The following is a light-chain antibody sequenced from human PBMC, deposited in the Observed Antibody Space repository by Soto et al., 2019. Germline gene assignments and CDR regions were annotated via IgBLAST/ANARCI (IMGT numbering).Light chain of an antibody. CDR3: SSYTSRTTFVI. V-gene: IGLV2-14*01. J-gene: IGLJ2*01. CDR1: SSDIGGYNY. CDR2: EVS. Sequence: QSALTQPASVSGPPGQSITISCTGTSSDIGGYNYVSWYQHHPGKAPKLMIYEVSNRPSGVSNRFSGSKSGNTASLTISGLQAEDEADYHCSSYTSRTTFVIFGGGTKLTVL.